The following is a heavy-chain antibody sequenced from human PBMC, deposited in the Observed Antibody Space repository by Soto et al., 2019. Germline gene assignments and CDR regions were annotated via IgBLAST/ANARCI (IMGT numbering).Heavy chain of an antibody. J-gene: IGHJ6*02. CDR3: ARMNVDSYQFYYAMDV. D-gene: IGHD4-17*01. V-gene: IGHV2-26*01. CDR2: IFSDNER. CDR1: GFSLTTGKMG. Sequence: PTLVNPTETLTLTCTVSGFSLTTGKMGVSWIRQPPGKALEWLAHIFSDNERSYSTSLQGRLTISKDTSGSQVVLSMTNVDPVDTATYYCARMNVDSYQFYYAMDVWGQGTTVTSP.